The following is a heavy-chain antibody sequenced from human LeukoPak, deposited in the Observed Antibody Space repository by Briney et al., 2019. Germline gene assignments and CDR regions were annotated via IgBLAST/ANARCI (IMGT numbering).Heavy chain of an antibody. CDR1: GYSISSGYY. J-gene: IGHJ5*02. V-gene: IGHV4-38-2*02. CDR3: ARDVRGVGVLNWFDP. CDR2: IYHSGST. D-gene: IGHD3-10*02. Sequence: PSETLSLTCTVSGYSISSGYYWGWIRQPPGKGLEWIGSIYHSGSTYYNPSLKSRVTMSVDTSKNQFSLKLSSVTAADTAVYYCARDVRGVGVLNWFDPWGQGTLVTVSS.